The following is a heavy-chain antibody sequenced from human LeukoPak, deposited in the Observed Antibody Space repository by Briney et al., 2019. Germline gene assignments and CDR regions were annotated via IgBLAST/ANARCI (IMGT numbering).Heavy chain of an antibody. V-gene: IGHV1-2*02. CDR2: INPNSGGT. Sequence: ASVKVSCKASGYTFTGYYMHWVRQAPGQGLEWMGWINPNSGGTNYAQKFQGRVTMTRDTSISTAYMELSRLRSDDTAVYYCARDSGSPSRAFDYWGQGTLVTVSS. J-gene: IGHJ4*02. CDR3: ARDSGSPSRAFDY. D-gene: IGHD1-26*01. CDR1: GYTFTGYY.